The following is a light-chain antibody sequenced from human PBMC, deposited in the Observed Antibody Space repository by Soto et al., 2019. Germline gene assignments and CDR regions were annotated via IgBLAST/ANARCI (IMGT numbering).Light chain of an antibody. Sequence: IVLTQSPVTLSLSPGERATLSCRASQNISSYLIWYQQKPGQAPRLLMYDVSNRATGIPARFSGSGSGTDFTLNISSLEPEDLAVYYCQQRSNWPRTFCQGTKVEIK. CDR3: QQRSNWPRT. CDR1: QNISSY. J-gene: IGKJ1*01. CDR2: DVS. V-gene: IGKV3-11*01.